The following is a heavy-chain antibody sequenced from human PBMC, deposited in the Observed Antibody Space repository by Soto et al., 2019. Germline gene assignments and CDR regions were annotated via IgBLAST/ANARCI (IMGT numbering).Heavy chain of an antibody. Sequence: EVQLVESGGGLVQPGGSLRLSCAASGFTFSSYSINWIRQAPGKGLELVSFISYTGGSTIYYADSVKGRFTISRDNAKDSGYLQMNSLRAEDTALYYCVRGVGYFSCGGCYAWFDPWGQGTLVTVSS. V-gene: IGHV3-48*01. CDR2: ISYTGGSTI. CDR1: GFTFSSYS. CDR3: VRGVGYFSCGGCYAWFDP. D-gene: IGHD2-15*01. J-gene: IGHJ5*02.